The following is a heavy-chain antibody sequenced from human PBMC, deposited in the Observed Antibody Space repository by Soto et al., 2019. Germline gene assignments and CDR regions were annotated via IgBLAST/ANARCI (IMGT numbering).Heavy chain of an antibody. CDR2: IWYDGSNK. D-gene: IGHD3-10*01. J-gene: IGHJ4*02. Sequence: GGSLRLSCAASGFTFSSYGMHWVRQAPGKGLEWVAVIWYDGSNKYYADSVKGRFTISRDNSKNTLYLQMNSLRAEDTAVYYCARDSGYYGSGSYGRPTKFFDYWGQGTLVTVSS. CDR1: GFTFSSYG. CDR3: ARDSGYYGSGSYGRPTKFFDY. V-gene: IGHV3-33*01.